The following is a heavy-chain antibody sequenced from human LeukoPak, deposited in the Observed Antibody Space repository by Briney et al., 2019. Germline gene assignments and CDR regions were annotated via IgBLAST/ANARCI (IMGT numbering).Heavy chain of an antibody. Sequence: GGSLRPSFPASGSTLTNSGISWARQAPGKGLDWFSAITGNDKTTYYADSVKGRFTISRDNSKNTLNLQMSSLRAEDTAVYYCAKLFQYSAWYFQYWGQGTLVSVSS. CDR2: ITGNDKTT. V-gene: IGHV3-23*01. CDR1: GSTLTNSG. J-gene: IGHJ4*02. CDR3: AKLFQYSAWYFQY. D-gene: IGHD5-12*01.